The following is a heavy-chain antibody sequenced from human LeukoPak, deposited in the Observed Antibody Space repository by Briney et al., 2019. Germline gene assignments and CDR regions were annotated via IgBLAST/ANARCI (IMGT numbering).Heavy chain of an antibody. J-gene: IGHJ4*02. D-gene: IGHD5-18*01. CDR3: ARGNTAMVPWD. Sequence: SETLSLTCTVSGYSISSGYYWGWIRQPPGKGLEWIGSIYHSGSTYYNPSLKSRVTISVDTSKNQFSLKLSSVTAADTAVYYCARGNTAMVPWDWGQGTLVTVSS. CDR1: GYSISSGYY. V-gene: IGHV4-38-2*02. CDR2: IYHSGST.